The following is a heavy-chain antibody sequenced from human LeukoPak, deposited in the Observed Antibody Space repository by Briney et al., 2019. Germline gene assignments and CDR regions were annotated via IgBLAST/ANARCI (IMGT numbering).Heavy chain of an antibody. CDR1: GFTFSSYE. CDR2: ISSSGSTI. CDR3: ARDQLLAPYYYYGMDV. Sequence: GGSLRLSCAASGFTFSSYEMNWVRQAPGKGLEWVSYISSSGSTIYYADSVKGRFTISRDNAKNLLYLQMNSLRAEDTAVYYCARDQLLAPYYYYGMDVWGQGTTVTVSS. D-gene: IGHD2-2*01. J-gene: IGHJ6*02. V-gene: IGHV3-48*03.